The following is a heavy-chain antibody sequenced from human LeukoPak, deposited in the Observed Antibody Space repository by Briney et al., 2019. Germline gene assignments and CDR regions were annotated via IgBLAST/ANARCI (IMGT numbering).Heavy chain of an antibody. CDR3: ARSSTADSSGYYPFDY. J-gene: IGHJ4*02. CDR1: GGSFSGYY. V-gene: IGHV4-34*01. CDR2: INHSGST. Sequence: SETLSLTCAVYGGSFSGYYWSWIRQPPGKGLEWIGEINHSGSTNYNPSLKSRVTISVDTSKNQFSLKLSSVTAADTAVYYCARSSTADSSGYYPFDYWGQGTLVTVSS. D-gene: IGHD3-22*01.